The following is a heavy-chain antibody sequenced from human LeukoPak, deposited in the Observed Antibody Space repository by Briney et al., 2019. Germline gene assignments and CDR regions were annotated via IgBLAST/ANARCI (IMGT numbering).Heavy chain of an antibody. D-gene: IGHD2-21*01. V-gene: IGHV3-11*01. J-gene: IGHJ5*02. Sequence: GGSLRLSCAASGFTFSDYYMSWIRQAPGKGLEWVSYISSSGSTIYYADSVKGRFTISRDNAKNSLYLQMNSLRAEDTAVYYCARLLLCWESNCFDPWGEGTLVTVSS. CDR3: ARLLLCWESNCFDP. CDR1: GFTFSDYY. CDR2: ISSSGSTI.